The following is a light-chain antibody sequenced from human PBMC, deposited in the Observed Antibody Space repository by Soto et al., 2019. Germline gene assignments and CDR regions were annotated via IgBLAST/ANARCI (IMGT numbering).Light chain of an antibody. CDR3: QQRSNWPLT. CDR2: DAS. J-gene: IGKJ5*01. CDR1: QSISSD. Sequence: DIVLTQSPATLSLSPWERATLSCRASQSISSDLAWYQQKLGQAPRILIYDASNRATGVPARFSGSGSGTDFTLTISSLEPEDFAVYYCQQRSNWPLTFGQGTRLEIK. V-gene: IGKV3-11*01.